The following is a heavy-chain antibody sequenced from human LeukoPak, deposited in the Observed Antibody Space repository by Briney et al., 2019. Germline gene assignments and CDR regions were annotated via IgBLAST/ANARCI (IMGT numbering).Heavy chain of an antibody. J-gene: IGHJ4*02. V-gene: IGHV3-21*01. CDR1: GFTFSDYA. CDR3: ARDYTMIRYYFDY. Sequence: GGSLRLSCAASGFTFSDYAMTWVRQAPGKGLELVSSISSSSSYIYYADSVKGRFTISRDNAKNSLYLQMNSLRAEDTAVYYCARDYTMIRYYFDYWGQGTLVTVSS. D-gene: IGHD3-22*01. CDR2: ISSSSSYI.